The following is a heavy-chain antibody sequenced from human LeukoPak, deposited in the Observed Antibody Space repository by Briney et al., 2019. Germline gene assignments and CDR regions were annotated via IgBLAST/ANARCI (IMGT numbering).Heavy chain of an antibody. V-gene: IGHV3-30-3*01. CDR3: ARGLPNSGSYYFDY. Sequence: GGSLRLSCAASGFTFSSYAMPWVRQAPGKGLEWVAVISYDGSNKYYADSVKSRFTISRDNSKNTLYLQMNSLRAEDTAVYYCARGLPNSGSYYFDYWGQGTLVTVSS. CDR2: ISYDGSNK. D-gene: IGHD1-26*01. CDR1: GFTFSSYA. J-gene: IGHJ4*02.